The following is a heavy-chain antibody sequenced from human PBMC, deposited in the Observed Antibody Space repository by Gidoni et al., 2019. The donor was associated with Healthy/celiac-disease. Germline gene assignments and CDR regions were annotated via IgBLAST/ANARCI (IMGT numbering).Heavy chain of an antibody. J-gene: IGHJ6*03. D-gene: IGHD3-9*01. CDR1: GGPFSSYA. CDR2: SIPIFGTA. Sequence: QVQLVQSGAEVKKPGSSVKVSCKASGGPFSSYAISWVRQATGQGLEGMGGSIPIFGTANYAHKFQGRVTITADESTSTAYIELSSLRSEDTAVYYCARVGRGDYILTGYYPRYYYYSMDVWGKGTTVTVSS. V-gene: IGHV1-69*01. CDR3: ARVGRGDYILTGYYPRYYYYSMDV.